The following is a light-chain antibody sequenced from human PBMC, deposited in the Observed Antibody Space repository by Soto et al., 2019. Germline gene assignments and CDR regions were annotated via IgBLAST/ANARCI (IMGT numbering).Light chain of an antibody. V-gene: IGKV3-20*01. J-gene: IGKJ2*01. CDR1: ESVRTF. CDR3: QQYGTSPMYT. CDR2: GAS. Sequence: DTVLTQSPGSLSLSPGERATLTCRASESVRTFLAWYQQKPGHAPRLLIYGASSRATGIPDRFSGSGSGTDFTLTISRLEPEDFAVYYCQQYGTSPMYTFGQGTKVDIK.